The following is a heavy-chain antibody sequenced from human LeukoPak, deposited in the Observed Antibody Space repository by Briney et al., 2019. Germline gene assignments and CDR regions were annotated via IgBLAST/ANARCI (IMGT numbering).Heavy chain of an antibody. J-gene: IGHJ4*02. V-gene: IGHV3-48*01. Sequence: QPGGSLRLSCAASGFIFSNYHMNWVRQAPEKGLEWVSYISSGSGTISYADSVKGRFTISRDNAKNSLYLQMNSLRAEDTAIYYCARDETYDYESNGYLDFWGQGTVVTVSS. CDR3: ARDETYDYESNGYLDF. CDR1: GFIFSNYH. D-gene: IGHD3-22*01. CDR2: ISSGSGTI.